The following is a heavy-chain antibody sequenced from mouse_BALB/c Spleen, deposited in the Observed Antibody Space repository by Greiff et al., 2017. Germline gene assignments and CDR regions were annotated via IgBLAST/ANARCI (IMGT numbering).Heavy chain of an antibody. CDR1: GYAFSSSW. Sequence: VQLVESGPELVKPGASVKISCKASGYAFSSSWMNWVKQRPGQGLEWIGRIYPGDGDTNYNGKFKGKATLTADKSSSTAYMQLSSLTSVDSAVYFCARGEAARAKDYWGQGTSVTVSS. CDR2: IYPGDGDT. V-gene: IGHV1-82*01. D-gene: IGHD3-1*01. J-gene: IGHJ4*01. CDR3: ARGEAARAKDY.